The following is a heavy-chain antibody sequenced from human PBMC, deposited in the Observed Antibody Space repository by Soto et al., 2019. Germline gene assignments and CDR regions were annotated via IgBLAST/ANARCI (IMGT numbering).Heavy chain of an antibody. D-gene: IGHD3-22*01. J-gene: IGHJ4*02. CDR1: GFAFGDYA. CDR3: ARDLRVRFLDY. CDR2: IYYDGTDK. V-gene: IGHV3-33*01. Sequence: QVHLVESGGGVVQPGKSLTVSCAASGFAFGDYAMHWVRQAPGKGLEWVALIYYDGTDKFYADSVKGRFTISRDNSKNTLYLHMNSLTAEDTAMYLCARDLRVRFLDYWGLGTLVTVSS.